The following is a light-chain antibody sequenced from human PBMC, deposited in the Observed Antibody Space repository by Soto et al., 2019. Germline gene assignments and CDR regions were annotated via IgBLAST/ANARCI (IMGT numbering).Light chain of an antibody. J-gene: IGLJ1*01. CDR3: SAYTTSGTLV. CDR2: DVS. Sequence: QSVLTQPASVSGSPGQSITMSCTGSSREIGSYNYVSWYQQHPGKVPKLMIFDVSDRPSGISNRFSGYKSVNTASLPLSRLQPEDEADYYRSAYTTSGTLVFGTGTKVTVL. V-gene: IGLV2-14*03. CDR1: SREIGSYNY.